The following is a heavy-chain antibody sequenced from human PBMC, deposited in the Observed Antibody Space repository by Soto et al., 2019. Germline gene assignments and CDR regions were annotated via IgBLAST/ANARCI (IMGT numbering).Heavy chain of an antibody. J-gene: IGHJ5*02. CDR1: GFSFSTYA. Sequence: EVQLLESGGGLVQPGGSLRLSCAVSGFSFSTYAMSWVRQAPGKGLEWVSGISAGGANTYYADSVRGRFTISRDNSKDTLYLQITSLRAEDTAFYYCAKHAEYQLVSWFDPWGQGTLVTVSS. CDR2: ISAGGANT. CDR3: AKHAEYQLVSWFDP. D-gene: IGHD2-2*01. V-gene: IGHV3-23*01.